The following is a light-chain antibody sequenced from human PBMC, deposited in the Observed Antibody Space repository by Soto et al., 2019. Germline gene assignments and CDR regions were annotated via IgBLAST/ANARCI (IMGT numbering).Light chain of an antibody. CDR3: QQRSNWIT. Sequence: EIVLTQSPATVSLSPGERATLSCRASQSVSSYLAWYQQKPGQAPRLLIYDASNRATGIPARFSGSGSGTDFTLTISSLEPEDFAVYYCQQRSNWITFGHGTRLEIK. CDR1: QSVSSY. CDR2: DAS. J-gene: IGKJ5*01. V-gene: IGKV3-11*01.